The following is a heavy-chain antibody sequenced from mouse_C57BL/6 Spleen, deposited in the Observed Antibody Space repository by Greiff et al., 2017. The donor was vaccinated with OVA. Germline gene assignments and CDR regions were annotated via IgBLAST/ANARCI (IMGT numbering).Heavy chain of an antibody. CDR1: GYSFTSYY. J-gene: IGHJ1*03. Sequence: VQLQQSGPELVKPGASVKISCKASGYSFTSYYIHWVKQRPGQGLEWIGWIYPGSGNTKYNEKFKGKATLTADTSSSTAYMQLSSLTSEDSAVYYCARGYYSKEGYFDVWGTGTTVTVSS. V-gene: IGHV1-66*01. CDR3: ARGYYSKEGYFDV. D-gene: IGHD2-12*01. CDR2: IYPGSGNT.